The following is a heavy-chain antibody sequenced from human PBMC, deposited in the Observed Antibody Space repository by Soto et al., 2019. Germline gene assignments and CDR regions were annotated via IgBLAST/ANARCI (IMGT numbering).Heavy chain of an antibody. CDR3: TRARKMAGTTHFDY. D-gene: IGHD1-1*01. CDR2: TRNKAKSYTT. V-gene: IGHV3-72*01. CDR1: GLTFSDHY. Sequence: EVQLVESGGGLVQPGGSLRLTRAASGLTFSDHYMDWVRQAPGKGLEWVGRTRNKAKSYTTSYAASVRGRFTISRDDSKNSLYLQLTSLKTEDTAVYYCTRARKMAGTTHFDYWGQGTLVTVSS. J-gene: IGHJ4*02.